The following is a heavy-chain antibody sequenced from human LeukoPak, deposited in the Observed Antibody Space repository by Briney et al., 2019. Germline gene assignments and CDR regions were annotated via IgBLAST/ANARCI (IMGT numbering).Heavy chain of an antibody. Sequence: SETLSLTCAVSGGSISSGSYYWGWIRQPPGKGREWIGSIYYTGSTYYNPSLKSRVTISVYTSKNQFSLTLSSVTAADTAVYYCARLDWSNWCFDLWGRGTLVIVSS. CDR1: GGSISSGSYY. CDR3: ARLDWSNWCFDL. D-gene: IGHD3/OR15-3a*01. CDR2: IYYTGST. V-gene: IGHV4-39*01. J-gene: IGHJ2*01.